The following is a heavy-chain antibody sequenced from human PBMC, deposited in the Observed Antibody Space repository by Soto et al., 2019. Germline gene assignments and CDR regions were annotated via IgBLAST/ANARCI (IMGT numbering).Heavy chain of an antibody. CDR3: ARGSIPPDY. V-gene: IGHV4-61*01. CDR2: IYYSGST. CDR1: GGSVSSGSYY. J-gene: IGHJ4*02. Sequence: PSETLSLTCTVSGGSVSSGSYYWSWIRQPPGKGLEWIGYIYYSGSTNYNPSLKSRVTISVDTSKNQFSLNLSSVTAADTAVYFCARGSIPPDYWGQGTLVTVSS.